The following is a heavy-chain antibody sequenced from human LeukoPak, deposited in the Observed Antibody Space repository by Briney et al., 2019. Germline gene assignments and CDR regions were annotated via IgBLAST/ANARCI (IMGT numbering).Heavy chain of an antibody. Sequence: GGSLRLSCAASGFTFSGSFMNWIRQAPGKGLEWLSYISHSGSNLDYAESVRGRFTISRDNANHSLYLQINSLGAEDTAVYYCARGDSSGVPDYWGQGTLVTVSS. CDR2: ISHSGSNL. CDR3: ARGDSSGVPDY. CDR1: GFTFSGSF. J-gene: IGHJ4*02. V-gene: IGHV3-11*01. D-gene: IGHD3-22*01.